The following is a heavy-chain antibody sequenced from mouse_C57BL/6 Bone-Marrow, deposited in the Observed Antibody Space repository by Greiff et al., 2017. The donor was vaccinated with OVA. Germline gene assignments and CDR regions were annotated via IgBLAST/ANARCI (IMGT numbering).Heavy chain of an antibody. V-gene: IGHV1-64*01. Sequence: QVQLQQPGAELVKPGASVKLSCKASGYTFTSYWMHWVKQRPGQGLEWIGMIHPNSGSTNYNEKFKSKTTLTVDKSSSTAYMQLSSLTSEDSAVYYCARLGSYYFDYWGQGTTLTVSS. CDR3: ARLGSYYFDY. CDR1: GYTFTSYW. J-gene: IGHJ2*01. CDR2: IHPNSGST.